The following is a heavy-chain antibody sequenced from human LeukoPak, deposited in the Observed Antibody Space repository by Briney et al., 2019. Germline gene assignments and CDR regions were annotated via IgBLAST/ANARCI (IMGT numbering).Heavy chain of an antibody. CDR1: GLTVSSNY. J-gene: IGHJ4*02. D-gene: IGHD3-10*01. CDR3: ARSSTYGLGYFDY. V-gene: IGHV3-53*01. CDR2: IYTGGTT. Sequence: GRCRTPSCAASGLTVSSNYMSWGRQSPRNELKRDSVIYTGGTTYYADSVKGRFTISRDNSKNTLYLQMNSLRAEDTAVYYCARSSTYGLGYFDYWGQGTLVTVSS.